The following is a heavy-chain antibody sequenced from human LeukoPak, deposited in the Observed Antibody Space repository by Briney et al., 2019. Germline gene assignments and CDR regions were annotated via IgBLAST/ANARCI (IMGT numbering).Heavy chain of an antibody. V-gene: IGHV4-30-4*01. CDR1: GGSISSDNYQ. CDR2: INYSGST. Sequence: SQTLSLTCTVSGGSISSDNYQWSWIRQPPGKGLEWIGYINYSGSTYYNPSLKSRVTISVDTSKNHFSLRLSSVTTADTAVYYCARYGSGSTWFDPWGQGTLVTVSS. CDR3: ARYGSGSTWFDP. D-gene: IGHD3-10*01. J-gene: IGHJ5*02.